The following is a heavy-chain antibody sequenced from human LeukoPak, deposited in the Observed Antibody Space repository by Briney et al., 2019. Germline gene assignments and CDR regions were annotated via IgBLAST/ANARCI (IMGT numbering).Heavy chain of an antibody. Sequence: SETLSLTCTVSGYSISSGYYWGWIRQPPGKGLEWIGSIYHSGTTYYNPSLKSRVTISVDTSKNQFSLRLSSVTAADTAVYYCARGTSTIVATFSYRGQGTLVTVSS. CDR1: GYSISSGYY. J-gene: IGHJ4*02. CDR2: IYHSGTT. V-gene: IGHV4-38-2*02. CDR3: ARGTSTIVATFSY. D-gene: IGHD5-12*01.